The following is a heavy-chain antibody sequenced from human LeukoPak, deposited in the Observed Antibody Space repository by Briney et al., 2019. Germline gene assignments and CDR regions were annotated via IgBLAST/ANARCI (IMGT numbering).Heavy chain of an antibody. D-gene: IGHD3-9*01. J-gene: IGHJ4*02. Sequence: GAPVKVSCKASGGTFSSYAISWVRQAPGQGLEWMGGIIPIFGTANYAQKFQGRVTITADKSTSTAYMELSSLRSEDTAVYYCASSRVDPNYYDILTGYSSIDYWGQGTLVTVSS. CDR2: IIPIFGTA. V-gene: IGHV1-69*06. CDR3: ASSRVDPNYYDILTGYSSIDY. CDR1: GGTFSSYA.